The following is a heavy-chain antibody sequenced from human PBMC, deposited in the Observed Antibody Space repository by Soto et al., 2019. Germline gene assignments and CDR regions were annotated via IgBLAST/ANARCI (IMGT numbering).Heavy chain of an antibody. J-gene: IGHJ6*02. CDR2: IYYSGST. CDR1: GGSISSGVYY. D-gene: IGHD3-9*01. V-gene: IGHV4-31*03. CDR3: ARVRDILTGPGVYGMDV. Sequence: SETLSLTCTVSGGSISSGVYYWSWIRQHPGKGLEWIGYIYYSGSTYYNPSLKSRVTISVDTSKNQFSLKLSSVTAADTAVYYCARVRDILTGPGVYGMDVWGQGTTVTVSS.